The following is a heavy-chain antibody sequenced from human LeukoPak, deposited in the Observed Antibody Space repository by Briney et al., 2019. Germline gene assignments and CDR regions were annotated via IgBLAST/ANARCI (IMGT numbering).Heavy chain of an antibody. CDR3: ARDTSGYYAMDV. CDR2: IYGGGGT. CDR1: GFTFSSYS. J-gene: IGHJ6*02. Sequence: GGSLRLSCAASGFTFSSYSMNWVRQAPGKGLEWVSVIYGGGGTYYADSVTGRFTISRDHSKNTVYLQMNSPRAEDTAVYYCARDTSGYYAMDVWGQGTTVTVSS. D-gene: IGHD2-2*01. V-gene: IGHV3-53*01.